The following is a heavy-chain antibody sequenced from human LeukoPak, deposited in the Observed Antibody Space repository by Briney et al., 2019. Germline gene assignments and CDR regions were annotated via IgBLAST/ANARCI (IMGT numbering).Heavy chain of an antibody. V-gene: IGHV3-23*01. Sequence: GGTLRLSCAASGLPFSIYGMSWVRQAPGKRLEWVSSITGSGISAYYADSLKGRFTISRDNSKNTLYLQMNSLRVEDTAVYYCAKGHSSSWSIMDYWGQGTLVTVSS. CDR3: AKGHSSSWSIMDY. CDR1: GLPFSIYG. CDR2: ITGSGISA. D-gene: IGHD6-13*01. J-gene: IGHJ4*02.